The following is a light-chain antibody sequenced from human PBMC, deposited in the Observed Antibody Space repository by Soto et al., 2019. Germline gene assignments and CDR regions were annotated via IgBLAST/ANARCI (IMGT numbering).Light chain of an antibody. CDR2: TAS. J-gene: IGKJ5*01. V-gene: IGKV3-15*01. CDR1: QSVGSD. Sequence: EIVMTQSPATLYVSPGETASLSCRTSQSVGSDLAWYQQKPGQAPRLLMHTASSRATGTPARFSGSGSGTEFTLTISSLQSEDFALYYCQQRSNWITFGQGTRLEIK. CDR3: QQRSNWIT.